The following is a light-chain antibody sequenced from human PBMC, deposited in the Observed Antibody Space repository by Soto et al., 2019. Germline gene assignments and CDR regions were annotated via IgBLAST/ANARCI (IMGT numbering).Light chain of an antibody. V-gene: IGKV1D-16*01. CDR1: QTINNW. CDR2: ATS. Sequence: DVQMTQSPSSLSASVGDRVYITCRASQTINNWLAWYQQKPGKAPKSLIYATSTLQSGVPSRFSGSGSGTDFTLTISSLQPEDFATYYCQPYNNFPPTFGGGTRVEIK. CDR3: QPYNNFPPT. J-gene: IGKJ4*01.